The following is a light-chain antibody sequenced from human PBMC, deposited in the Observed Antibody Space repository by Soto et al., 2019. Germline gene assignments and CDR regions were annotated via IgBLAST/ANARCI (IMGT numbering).Light chain of an antibody. Sequence: LHLLPGERATLSCRASQSVSSSYLAWYQQKPGQAPRLLIYDASTRATGIPDRFSGSGSGTDFTLTISRLEPEDFAVYYCQQYGSSPRTFGQGTKVDIK. J-gene: IGKJ1*01. CDR1: QSVSSSY. CDR2: DAS. CDR3: QQYGSSPRT. V-gene: IGKV3-20*01.